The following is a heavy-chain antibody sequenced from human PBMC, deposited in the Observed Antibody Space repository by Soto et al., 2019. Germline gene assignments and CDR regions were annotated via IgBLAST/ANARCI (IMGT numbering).Heavy chain of an antibody. V-gene: IGHV3-74*01. CDR1: GFTFSTNW. Sequence: EVQLVESGGVLVQPGGSLRLSCAASGFTFSTNWMHWVRQAPGKGLVWVSRHNRDGSSTNYADSVKGRFTISRDNAKNTLYLQMNSLTAEDTAVDYCARGPSGWYGFDYWGQGTLVTVSS. CDR2: HNRDGSST. D-gene: IGHD6-19*01. J-gene: IGHJ4*02. CDR3: ARGPSGWYGFDY.